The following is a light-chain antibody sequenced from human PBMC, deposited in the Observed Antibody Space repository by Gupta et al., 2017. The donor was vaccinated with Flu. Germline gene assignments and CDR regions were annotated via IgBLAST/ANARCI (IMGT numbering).Light chain of an antibody. V-gene: IGKV3D-20*02. Sequence: EIVLTQSPTTLSLSPGERTTLSCRTSQSVSVNYLAWYKQKPGQAPRLLIFDASNRATYIPDRITGSWSGTDFTLTINRLDPEDFAVYYCHQHGDSPYTFGQGTRLEIK. CDR3: HQHGDSPYT. J-gene: IGKJ2*01. CDR1: QSVSVNY. CDR2: DAS.